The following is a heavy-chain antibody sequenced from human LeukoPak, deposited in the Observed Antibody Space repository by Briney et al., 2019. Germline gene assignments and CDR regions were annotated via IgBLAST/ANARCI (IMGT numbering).Heavy chain of an antibody. CDR1: GYTFTGYY. CDR2: INPNSGGT. V-gene: IGHV1-2*02. J-gene: IGHJ5*02. Sequence: ASVKVSCKASGYTFTGYYMHWVRQAPGQGLEWMGWINPNSGGTNYAQRFQGRVTMTRDTSISTAYMELSRLRSDDTAVYYCAREKQEQYCSSTSCYSLNWFDPWGQGTLVTVSS. CDR3: AREKQEQYCSSTSCYSLNWFDP. D-gene: IGHD2-2*01.